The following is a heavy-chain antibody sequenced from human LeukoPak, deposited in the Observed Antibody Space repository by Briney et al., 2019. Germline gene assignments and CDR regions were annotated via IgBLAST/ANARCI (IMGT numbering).Heavy chain of an antibody. D-gene: IGHD3-10*01. J-gene: IGHJ5*02. CDR3: ASQHLWFGELLFPFDP. CDR1: GFTFSSYA. Sequence: GGSLRLSCAASGFTFSSYAMHWVRQAPGKGLEWVAVISYDGGNKYYADSVKGRFTISRDNSKNTMYMQMNSLRAEDTAVYYCASQHLWFGELLFPFDPWGQGTLVTVSS. V-gene: IGHV3-30*04. CDR2: ISYDGGNK.